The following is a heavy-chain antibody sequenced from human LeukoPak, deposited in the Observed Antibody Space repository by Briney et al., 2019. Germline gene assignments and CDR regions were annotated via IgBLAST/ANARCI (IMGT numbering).Heavy chain of an antibody. CDR1: GFTFSSYG. CDR3: ARGGYYNDSSGPIFDY. CDR2: IRYDGSNK. J-gene: IGHJ4*02. D-gene: IGHD3-22*01. Sequence: GGSLRLSCAASGFTFSSYGMHWVRQAPGKGLEWVAFIRYDGSNKYYADSVKGRFTISRDNSKNTPYLQMNSLRAEDTAVYYCARGGYYNDSSGPIFDYWGQGTLVTVSS. V-gene: IGHV3-30*02.